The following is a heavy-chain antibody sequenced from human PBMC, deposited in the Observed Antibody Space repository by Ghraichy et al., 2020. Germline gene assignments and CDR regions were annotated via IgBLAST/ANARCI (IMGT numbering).Heavy chain of an antibody. J-gene: IGHJ6*02. CDR2: IYHSGST. D-gene: IGHD6-6*01. CDR3: ARDRGEQLEGEDHYYYGMDV. V-gene: IGHV4-4*02. Sequence: SETRSLTCAVSGGSISSSNWWSWVRQPPGKGLEWIGEIYHSGSTNYNPSLKSRVTISVDKSKNQFSLKLSSVTAADTAVYYCARDRGEQLEGEDHYYYGMDVWGQGTTVTVSS. CDR1: GGSISSSNW.